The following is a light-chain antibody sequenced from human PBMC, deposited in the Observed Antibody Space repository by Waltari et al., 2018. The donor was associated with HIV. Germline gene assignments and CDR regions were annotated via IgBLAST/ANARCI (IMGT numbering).Light chain of an antibody. V-gene: IGLV2-23*02. Sequence: QSALTQPASVFGSPGQSITISCTGSSSDVGSHNFVSWYQQHPGKAPKSIIYEVSKWPSGVSNRFSGSKSGNTASLTISGLQAEDEADYYCSSHVDFIEVMFGGGTKLTVL. CDR1: SSDVGSHNF. J-gene: IGLJ3*02. CDR3: SSHVDFIEVM. CDR2: EVS.